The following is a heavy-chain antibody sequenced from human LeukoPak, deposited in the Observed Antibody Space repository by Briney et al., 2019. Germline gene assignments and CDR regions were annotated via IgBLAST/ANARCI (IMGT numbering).Heavy chain of an antibody. CDR3: ARVIAAAGTEYYYYYMGV. J-gene: IGHJ6*03. V-gene: IGHV3-53*01. D-gene: IGHD6-13*01. CDR2: IYSGGST. Sequence: GGSLRLSRAASGFTVSSNYMSWVRQAPGKGLEWVSVIYSGGSTYYADSVKGRFTISRDNSKNTLYLQMNSLRAEDTAVYYCARVIAAAGTEYYYYYMGVWGKGTTVTVSS. CDR1: GFTVSSNY.